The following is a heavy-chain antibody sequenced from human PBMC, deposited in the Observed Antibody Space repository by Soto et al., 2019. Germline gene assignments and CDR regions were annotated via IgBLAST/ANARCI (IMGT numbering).Heavy chain of an antibody. V-gene: IGHV1-69*02. J-gene: IGHJ4*02. CDR3: ARGYYGSGSYTFDY. CDR2: IIPILGIA. D-gene: IGHD3-10*01. Sequence: QVQLVQSGAEVKKPGSSVKVSCKASGGTFSSYTISWVRQAPGQGLEWMGRIIPILGIANYAQKFQGRVTITADKPTSTAYMGLSSLRSEDTAVYYCARGYYGSGSYTFDYWGQGTLVTVSS. CDR1: GGTFSSYT.